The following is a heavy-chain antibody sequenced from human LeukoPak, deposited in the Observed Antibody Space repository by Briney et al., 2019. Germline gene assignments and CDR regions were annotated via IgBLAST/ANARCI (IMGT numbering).Heavy chain of an antibody. CDR3: ARRPYGDLDY. D-gene: IGHD4-17*01. V-gene: IGHV1-2*02. CDR2: INPNSGGT. Sequence: ASVKVSCKASGYTFTGYYMHWVRQAPGQGLEWMGWINPNSGGTNYAQKFQGRVTMTRNTSISTAYMELSSLRSEDTAVYYCARRPYGDLDYWGQGTLVTVSS. J-gene: IGHJ4*02. CDR1: GYTFTGYY.